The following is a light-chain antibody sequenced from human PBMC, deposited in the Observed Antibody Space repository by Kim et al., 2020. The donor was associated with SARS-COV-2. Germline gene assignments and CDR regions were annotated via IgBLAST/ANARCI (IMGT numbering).Light chain of an antibody. Sequence: DIQMTQSPSSLSASVGDRVTITCRASQDISNYVVWYQQKPGKVPKVLIYAASALHSGVPSRFSGGGFETDFTLTISSLQPEDVATYYCQKYNAAPWTFGQGTKVDIK. J-gene: IGKJ1*01. CDR2: AAS. V-gene: IGKV1-27*01. CDR1: QDISNY. CDR3: QKYNAAPWT.